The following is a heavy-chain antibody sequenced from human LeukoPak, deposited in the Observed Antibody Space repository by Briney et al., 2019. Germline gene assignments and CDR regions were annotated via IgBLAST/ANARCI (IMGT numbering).Heavy chain of an antibody. CDR2: IKQDGSEK. D-gene: IGHD4-11*01. V-gene: IGHV3-7*01. CDR3: TRVEETATTAAIIRKYSYYYYYMDV. CDR1: GFTFSSYL. Sequence: PGGSLRLSCTPSGFTFSSYLMSWVRQVPGKGLEWVANIKQDGSEKNYVDSVKGRFTISRDNAKNSLYLQMSSLRAEDTAVYYCTRVEETATTAAIIRKYSYYYYYMDVWGKGNTVTVSS. J-gene: IGHJ6*03.